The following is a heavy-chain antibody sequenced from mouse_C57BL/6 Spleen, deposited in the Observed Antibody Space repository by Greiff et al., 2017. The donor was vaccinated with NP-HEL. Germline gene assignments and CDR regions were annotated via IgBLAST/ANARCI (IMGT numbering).Heavy chain of an antibody. Sequence: VQLQQSGPELVKPGASVKISCKASGYTFTDYYMNWVKQSHGKSLEWIGDINPNNGGTSYNQKFKGKATLTVDKSSSTAYMELRSLTSEDSAVYYCASSSYVGWYFDVWGTGTTVTVSS. CDR3: ASSSYVGWYFDV. CDR2: INPNNGGT. CDR1: GYTFTDYY. D-gene: IGHD1-1*01. J-gene: IGHJ1*03. V-gene: IGHV1-26*01.